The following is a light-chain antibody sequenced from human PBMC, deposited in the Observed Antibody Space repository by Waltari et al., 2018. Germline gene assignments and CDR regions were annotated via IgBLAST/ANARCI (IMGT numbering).Light chain of an antibody. CDR2: AAS. Sequence: DIQMTQSPSSLSASVGDRVTITCRASQSISTYLNWYQQKPGKAPKVLIYAASSLQSGVPSRFRGSGSGTDFTLTINSLQPEDFATYYCQQTYNTPVTFGQGTRLEIK. V-gene: IGKV1-39*01. CDR1: QSISTY. J-gene: IGKJ5*01. CDR3: QQTYNTPVT.